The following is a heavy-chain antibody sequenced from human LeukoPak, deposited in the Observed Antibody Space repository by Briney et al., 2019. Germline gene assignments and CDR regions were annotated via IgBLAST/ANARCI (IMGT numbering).Heavy chain of an antibody. CDR3: ARLCGGGSCSHSPVGAFDI. CDR2: FDPEDGET. V-gene: IGHV1-24*01. D-gene: IGHD2-15*01. Sequence: ASVKVSCKVSGYTLTELSMHWVRQAPGKGLEWMGRFDPEDGETIYAQKFQGRVTITADKSTSTAYMELSSLRSEDAAVYYCARLCGGGSCSHSPVGAFDIWGQGTMVTVSS. CDR1: GYTLTELS. J-gene: IGHJ3*02.